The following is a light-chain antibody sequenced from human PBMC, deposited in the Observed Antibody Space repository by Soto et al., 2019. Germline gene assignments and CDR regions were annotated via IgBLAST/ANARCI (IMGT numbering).Light chain of an antibody. Sequence: QSVLTQPPSASGTPGQRVTISCSGSSSNIGSNTVNWYQQLPGTAPQLLIYSNNQRPSGVPDRFSVSKSGTSASLAISGLQSEDEADYYCAAWDDSLNGVVFGGGTKLTVL. J-gene: IGLJ2*01. CDR3: AAWDDSLNGVV. V-gene: IGLV1-44*01. CDR1: SSNIGSNT. CDR2: SNN.